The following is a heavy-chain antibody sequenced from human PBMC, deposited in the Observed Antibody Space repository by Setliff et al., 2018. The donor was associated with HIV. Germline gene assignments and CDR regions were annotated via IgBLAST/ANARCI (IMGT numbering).Heavy chain of an antibody. Sequence: SETLSLTCTVSGGTIASGGYYWSWMRQHPGKGLEWIGFIYHRGNTHYNSSLESRVTISVDTSQNQFSLRLSSVTAADTAVYYCARGSGELLYWGQGTLVTVSS. D-gene: IGHD3-10*01. CDR2: IYHRGNT. V-gene: IGHV4-31*03. CDR1: GGTIASGGYY. CDR3: ARGSGELLY. J-gene: IGHJ4*02.